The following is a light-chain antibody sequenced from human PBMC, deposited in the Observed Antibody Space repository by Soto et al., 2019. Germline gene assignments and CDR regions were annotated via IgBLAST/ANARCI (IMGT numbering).Light chain of an antibody. CDR3: QQSYSPPPIT. J-gene: IGKJ5*01. V-gene: IGKV1-39*01. CDR2: AAS. Sequence: IQMTQSPSSLSSSVGDRVTITCRASQSISSYLNWYQKKPGKAPKLLIYAASSLQRGVPSRFSGSGSGTDLTLTIGSLQHEDFAIYYCQQSYSPPPITVGQGTRLEIK. CDR1: QSISSY.